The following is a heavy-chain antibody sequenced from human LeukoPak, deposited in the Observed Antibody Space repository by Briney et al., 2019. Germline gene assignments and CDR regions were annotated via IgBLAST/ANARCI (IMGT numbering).Heavy chain of an antibody. CDR2: VRSRGYNHAT. J-gene: IGHJ6*02. Sequence: GGSLRLSCAASGFTFSSYAMSWVRQAPGKGLEWVGRVRSRGYNHATEYAASVKGRFTISRDDSKNTAYLQMNSLKIEDTAVYYCTRHKGESTYFYYYGMDVWGQGTTVTVSS. D-gene: IGHD1-26*01. V-gene: IGHV3-73*01. CDR3: TRHKGESTYFYYYGMDV. CDR1: GFTFSSYA.